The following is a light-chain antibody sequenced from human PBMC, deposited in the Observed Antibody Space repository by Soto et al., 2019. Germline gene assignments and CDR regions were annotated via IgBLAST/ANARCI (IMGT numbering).Light chain of an antibody. V-gene: IGKV1-5*03. CDR3: QQYDTYFS. CDR2: KAS. J-gene: IGKJ2*03. CDR1: QNINSW. Sequence: DIQMTQSPSTLSASVGDRVTITCRASQNINSWLAWYQQKPGKAPKLLIYKASSLESGVPSRFSGSESGTEFTLTISSLQPDDFATYHCQQYDTYFSFGQGTKLEIK.